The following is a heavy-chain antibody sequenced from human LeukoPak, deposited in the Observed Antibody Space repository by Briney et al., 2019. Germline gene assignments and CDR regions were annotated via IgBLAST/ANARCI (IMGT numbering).Heavy chain of an antibody. D-gene: IGHD6-13*01. CDR2: MNPNSGNT. Sequence: GASVKVSCKASGYTFASYDINWVRQATGQGLEWMGWMNPNSGNTGYAQKFQGRVTMTRNTSISTAYMELSSLRSEDTAVYYCARGDGYSSSWPYSSQSYYYYGMDVWGQGTTVTVSS. V-gene: IGHV1-8*01. J-gene: IGHJ6*02. CDR1: GYTFASYD. CDR3: ARGDGYSSSWPYSSQSYYYYGMDV.